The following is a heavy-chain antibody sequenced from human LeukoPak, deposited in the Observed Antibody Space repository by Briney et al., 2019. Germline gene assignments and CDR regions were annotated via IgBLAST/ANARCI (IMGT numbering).Heavy chain of an antibody. J-gene: IGHJ4*02. CDR2: ISYDGSNK. CDR3: AKDANSKFSSLCNGDSCYSTFDY. Sequence: TGGSLRLSCAASGFTLSSYSMNWVRQAPGKGLEWVAVISYDGSNKNYGDSVKGRFTISRDNSKSTLYLQMNSLRAEDTAVYYCAKDANSKFSSLCNGDSCYSTFDYWGQGTLVTVSS. D-gene: IGHD2-15*01. V-gene: IGHV3-30*18. CDR1: GFTLSSYS.